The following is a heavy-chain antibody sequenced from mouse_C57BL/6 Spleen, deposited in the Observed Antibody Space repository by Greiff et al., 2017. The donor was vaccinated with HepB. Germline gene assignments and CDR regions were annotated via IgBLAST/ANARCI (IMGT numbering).Heavy chain of an antibody. CDR1: GYAFSSSW. CDR2: IYPGDGDT. CDR3: AREDYGEVYAMDY. J-gene: IGHJ4*01. V-gene: IGHV1-82*01. Sequence: VQLQQSGPELVKPGASVKISCKASGYAFSSSWMNWVKQRPGKGLEWIGRIYPGDGDTNYNGKFKGKATLTADKSSSTAYMQLSSLTSEDSAVYFCAREDYGEVYAMDYWGQGTSVTVSS. D-gene: IGHD2-4*01.